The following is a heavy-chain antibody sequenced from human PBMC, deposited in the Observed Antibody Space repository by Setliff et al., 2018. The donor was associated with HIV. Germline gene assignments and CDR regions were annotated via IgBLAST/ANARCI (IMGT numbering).Heavy chain of an antibody. CDR1: GFTFSNYA. D-gene: IGHD6-6*01. V-gene: IGHV3-23*01. CDR3: AKEPKLGGIAAPFDY. J-gene: IGHJ4*02. Sequence: PGGSLRLSCAASGFTFSNYAMTWVRQAPGKGLEWVSGITSSGGNTYYAVSVKGQFTISRDNSKNTLYLQMNSLRVEDTAVYYCAKEPKLGGIAAPFDYWGQGTLVTVSS. CDR2: ITSSGGNT.